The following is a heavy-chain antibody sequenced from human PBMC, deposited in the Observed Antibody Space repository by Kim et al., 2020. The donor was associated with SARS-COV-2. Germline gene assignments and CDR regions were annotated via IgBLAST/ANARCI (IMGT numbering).Heavy chain of an antibody. CDR2: CKNKANSYTT. V-gene: IGHV3-72*01. CDR3: GRDSTRGHYFDY. J-gene: IGHJ4*02. Sequence: GGSLRLSCAASGFTFSDHYMDWVRQAPGKGLEWVGRCKNKANSYTTEYAASVKGRFTISRDDSQNSLYLQMNSLKTEDTAVYYCGRDSTRGHYFDYWGQGTLVTVSS. CDR1: GFTFSDHY.